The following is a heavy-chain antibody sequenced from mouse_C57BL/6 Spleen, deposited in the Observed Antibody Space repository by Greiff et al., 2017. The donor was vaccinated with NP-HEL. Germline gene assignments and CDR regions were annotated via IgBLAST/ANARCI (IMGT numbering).Heavy chain of an antibody. CDR3: ASYDYGSSYHFDY. D-gene: IGHD1-1*01. CDR1: GYSFTGYY. V-gene: IGHV1-42*01. Sequence: EVQLQQSGPELVKPGASVKISCKASGYSFTGYYMNWVKQSPEKSLEWIGEINPSTGGTTYNQKFKAKATLTVDKSSSTAYMQLKSLTSEDSAVYYCASYDYGSSYHFDYWGQGTTLTVSS. CDR2: INPSTGGT. J-gene: IGHJ2*01.